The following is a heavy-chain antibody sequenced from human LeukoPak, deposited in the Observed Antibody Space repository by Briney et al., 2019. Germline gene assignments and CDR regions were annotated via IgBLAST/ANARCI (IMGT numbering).Heavy chain of an antibody. CDR1: GGSFSGYY. Sequence: SETLSLTCAVYGGSFSGYYWSWIRQPPGKGLEWIGEINHSGSTNYNPSLNSRVTISVDTSKNQFSLKLSSVTAADTAVYFCARDSFYGEYAWYFGLWGRGTLVTVSS. CDR2: INHSGST. D-gene: IGHD4-17*01. CDR3: ARDSFYGEYAWYFGL. J-gene: IGHJ2*01. V-gene: IGHV4-34*09.